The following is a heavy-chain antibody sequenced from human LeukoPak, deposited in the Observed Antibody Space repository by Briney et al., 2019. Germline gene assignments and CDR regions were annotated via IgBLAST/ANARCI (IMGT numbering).Heavy chain of an antibody. CDR1: GGSISSYY. Sequence: PSETLSLTCTVSGGSISSYYWSWIRQPAGKGLEWIGRIYTSGSTNYNPSLKSRVTMSVDTSKNQFSLKLGSVTAADTAVYYCAREAIFGVRYYYYMDVWGKGTTVTVSS. J-gene: IGHJ6*03. V-gene: IGHV4-4*07. CDR2: IYTSGST. CDR3: AREAIFGVRYYYYMDV. D-gene: IGHD3-3*01.